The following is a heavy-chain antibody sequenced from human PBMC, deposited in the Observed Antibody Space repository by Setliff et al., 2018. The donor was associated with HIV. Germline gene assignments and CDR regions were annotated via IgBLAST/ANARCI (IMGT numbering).Heavy chain of an antibody. J-gene: IGHJ4*02. CDR1: GGSISSGYYY. D-gene: IGHD4-17*01. Sequence: SETLSLTCPVSGGSISSGYYYWSWIRQHPGKGLEWIGYIYYSGNPFYNPSLRSRVTISVDTSKSQFSLRLTSVTAADTAVYYCARQPPPGDYADYWGQGTLVTVSS. CDR3: ARQPPPGDYADY. CDR2: IYYSGNP. V-gene: IGHV4-31*03.